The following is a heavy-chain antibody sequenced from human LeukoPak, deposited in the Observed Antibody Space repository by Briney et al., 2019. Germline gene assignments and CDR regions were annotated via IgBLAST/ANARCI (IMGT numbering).Heavy chain of an antibody. D-gene: IGHD3-10*01. CDR1: GFTFNNYA. CDR3: AREGGYGSGSYLHN. CDR2: TSDDGSNR. J-gene: IGHJ4*02. V-gene: IGHV3-30-3*01. Sequence: GGSLRLSCAASGFTFNNYAMQWVRQAPGKGLEWVAVTSDDGSNRYYADSVKGRFTISRDNSKNTLYLQLNSLRAEDTAVYYCAREGGYGSGSYLHNWGQGTLVTVSS.